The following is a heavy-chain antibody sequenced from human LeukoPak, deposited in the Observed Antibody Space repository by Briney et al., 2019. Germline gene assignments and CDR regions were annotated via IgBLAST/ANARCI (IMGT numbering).Heavy chain of an antibody. Sequence: GASVKVSCKTCGYTFADYFIHWVRQAPGQGLEWMGRINANSGGTEYEQKFQGRVTMTRDTSISTAYVEVNWLISDDTAIYYCARDVSSTPNWEFDYWGQGTLVTVSS. CDR3: ARDVSSTPNWEFDY. V-gene: IGHV1-2*06. D-gene: IGHD1-26*01. CDR2: INANSGGT. J-gene: IGHJ4*02. CDR1: GYTFADYF.